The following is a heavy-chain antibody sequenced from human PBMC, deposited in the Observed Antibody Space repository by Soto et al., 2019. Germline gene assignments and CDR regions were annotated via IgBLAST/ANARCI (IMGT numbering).Heavy chain of an antibody. CDR3: ARGGSSSGSFDY. CDR2: IWYDGSNK. J-gene: IGHJ4*02. D-gene: IGHD6-6*01. CDR1: GFTFSSYG. Sequence: GGSLRLSCAASGFTFSSYGMHWVRQAPGKGLEWVAVIWYDGSNKYYADSVKGRFTISRDNSKNTLYLQMNSLRAEDTAVYYCARGGSSSGSFDYWGQGTLVTVSS. V-gene: IGHV3-33*01.